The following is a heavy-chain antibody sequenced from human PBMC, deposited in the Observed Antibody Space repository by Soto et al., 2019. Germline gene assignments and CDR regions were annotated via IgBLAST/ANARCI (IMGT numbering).Heavy chain of an antibody. CDR3: MLGSGWKDFDY. D-gene: IGHD3-22*01. CDR2: IYHSGTT. CDR1: GGAISSGGYY. V-gene: IGHV4-31*03. Sequence: TLSLTCTVSGGAISSGGYYWSWIRQHPGKGLEWIGYIYHSGTTYYTPSLKSRVTISVDTSKNQFSLKLSSVTAADTAVYYCMLGSGWKDFDYWGQGTLVTVSS. J-gene: IGHJ4*02.